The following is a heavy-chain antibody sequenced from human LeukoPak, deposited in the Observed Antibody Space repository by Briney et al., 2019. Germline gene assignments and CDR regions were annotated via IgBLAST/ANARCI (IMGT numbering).Heavy chain of an antibody. V-gene: IGHV3-21*01. Sequence: AGGSLRLSCAASGFTFSSYSMNWVRQAPGKGLEWVSSISSSSSYIYYADSVKGRFTISRDNAKNSLYLQMSSLRAEDTAVYYCARVAVWRLEPDAFDIWGQGTMVTVSS. J-gene: IGHJ3*02. CDR2: ISSSSSYI. CDR3: ARVAVWRLEPDAFDI. D-gene: IGHD1-1*01. CDR1: GFTFSSYS.